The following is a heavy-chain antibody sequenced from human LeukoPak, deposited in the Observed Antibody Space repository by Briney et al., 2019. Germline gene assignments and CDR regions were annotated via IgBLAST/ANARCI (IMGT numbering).Heavy chain of an antibody. CDR1: GYTFTSYD. D-gene: IGHD3-10*01. J-gene: IGHJ4*02. V-gene: IGHV1-8*03. CDR2: MNPNSGNT. CDR3: ARLVNYYGSGRYYFDY. Sequence: GASVKVSCKASGYTFTSYDINWVRQATGQGLEWMGWMNPNSGNTGYAQKFQGRVTITRNTSISTAYMELSSLRSEDTAVYYCARLVNYYGSGRYYFDYWGRGTLVTVSS.